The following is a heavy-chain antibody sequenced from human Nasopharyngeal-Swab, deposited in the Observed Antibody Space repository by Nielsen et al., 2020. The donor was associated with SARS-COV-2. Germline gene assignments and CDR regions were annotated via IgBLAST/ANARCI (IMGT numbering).Heavy chain of an antibody. CDR2: IYYSGST. J-gene: IGHJ4*02. V-gene: IGHV4-31*02. Sequence: QPPGKGLEWIGYIYYSGSTYYNPSLKSRLTISVDTSKNQFSLKLSSVTAADTAVYYCARAPTVFGVVITAFDYWGQGALVTSPQ. CDR3: ARAPTVFGVVITAFDY. D-gene: IGHD3-3*01.